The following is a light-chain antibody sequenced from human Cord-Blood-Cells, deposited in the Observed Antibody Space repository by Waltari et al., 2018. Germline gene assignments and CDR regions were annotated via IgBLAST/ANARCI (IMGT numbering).Light chain of an antibody. J-gene: IGKJ3*01. Sequence: EIVMTQSPATLSVSPGERATLSCRASQSVSSNLAWYQQKPGQAPRLLIYCASTRATGIPARFSGSRSGTEFTLTISSLQSEDFSVYYCQQYNNWPPFTFGPGTKVDIK. CDR3: QQYNNWPPFT. CDR1: QSVSSN. V-gene: IGKV3-15*01. CDR2: CAS.